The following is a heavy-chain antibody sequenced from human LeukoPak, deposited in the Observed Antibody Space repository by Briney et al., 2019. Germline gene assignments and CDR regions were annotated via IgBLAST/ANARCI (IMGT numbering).Heavy chain of an antibody. J-gene: IGHJ5*02. V-gene: IGHV4-61*02. Sequence: PSETLSLTCSVSGDSISSGNYYWTWIRQPAGKGLEWIGRIYTSGSASYNPSLKSRVTMSLDTSKNQFSLNLRSVTAADTAVYYCAKDHGSWSNWFDPWDQGTLVTVSS. CDR2: IYTSGSA. CDR1: GDSISSGNYY. CDR3: AKDHGSWSNWFDP. D-gene: IGHD6-13*01.